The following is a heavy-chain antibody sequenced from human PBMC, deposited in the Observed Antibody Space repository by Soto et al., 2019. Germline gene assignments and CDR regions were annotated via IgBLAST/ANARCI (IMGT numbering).Heavy chain of an antibody. CDR1: GGSISSGGYS. CDR2: IYHSGST. Sequence: SETLSLTCAVSGGSISSGGYSWSWIRQPPGKGLEWIGYIYHSGSTYYNPSLKSRVTISVDRSKNQFSLKLSSVTAADTAVYYCARARVGATWFDPWGQGTLVTSPQ. J-gene: IGHJ5*02. V-gene: IGHV4-30-2*01. D-gene: IGHD1-26*01. CDR3: ARARVGATWFDP.